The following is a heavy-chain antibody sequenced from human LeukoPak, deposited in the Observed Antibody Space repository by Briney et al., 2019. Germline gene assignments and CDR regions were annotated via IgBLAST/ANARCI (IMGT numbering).Heavy chain of an antibody. CDR1: GFTFSSYS. D-gene: IGHD3-9*01. Sequence: GGSLRLSCAASGFTFSSYSMNWVRQAPGKGLECVSYISSSSSTIYYADSVKGRFTISRDNAKNSLYLQMNSLRTEDTALYYCAKAPTPTGFYMHYWGQGTLVTVSS. J-gene: IGHJ4*02. V-gene: IGHV3-48*01. CDR3: AKAPTPTGFYMHY. CDR2: ISSSSSTI.